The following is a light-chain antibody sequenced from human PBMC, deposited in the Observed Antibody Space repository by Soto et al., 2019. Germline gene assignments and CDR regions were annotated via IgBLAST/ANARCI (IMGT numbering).Light chain of an antibody. CDR1: SSDVGGYNY. J-gene: IGLJ1*01. CDR2: DVS. CDR3: SSYTSSSTLYV. Sequence: QSALTQPASVSGSPGQSITISCTGTSSDVGGYNYVSWYQQLPGKAPKLMIYDVSNRPSGVSNRFSGSKSGNTASLTISGLQAEDEADYYCSSYTSSSTLYVFGTGTKVTV. V-gene: IGLV2-14*01.